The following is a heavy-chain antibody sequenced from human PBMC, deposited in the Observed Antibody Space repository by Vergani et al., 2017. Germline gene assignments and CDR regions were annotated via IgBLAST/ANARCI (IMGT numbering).Heavy chain of an antibody. V-gene: IGHV1-2*02. D-gene: IGHD3-22*01. J-gene: IGHJ4*02. CDR3: ARYGTVHYYDSSGYYSNWDY. Sequence: QVQLVQSGAEVKKPGASVKVSCKASGYTFTGYYMHWVRQAPGQGLEWMGWINPNSGGTNYAQKFQGRVTMTRDTSISTAYMELSSLRSEDTAVYYCARYGTVHYYDSSGYYSNWDYWGQGTLVTVSS. CDR1: GYTFTGYY. CDR2: INPNSGGT.